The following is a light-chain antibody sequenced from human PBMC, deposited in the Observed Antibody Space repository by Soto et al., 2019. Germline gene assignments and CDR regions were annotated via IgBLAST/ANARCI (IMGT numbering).Light chain of an antibody. CDR1: QSVGSSY. CDR3: MQALQTPLT. J-gene: IGKJ4*01. CDR2: LGS. Sequence: EIVLTQSPGTLSLSPGERATLSCRASQSVGSSYLAWYLQKPGQSPQLLIYLGSNRSSGVPDRFSGSGSGTDFTLKISRVEAEDVGVYYCMQALQTPLTFGGGTKVDIK. V-gene: IGKV2-28*01.